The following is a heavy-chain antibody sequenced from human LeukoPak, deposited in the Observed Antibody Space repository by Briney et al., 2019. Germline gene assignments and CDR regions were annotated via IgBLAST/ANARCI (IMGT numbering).Heavy chain of an antibody. D-gene: IGHD3-10*01. CDR2: IKSKTDGGTT. Sequence: GGSLRLSCAASEFTFSNAWMTWVRQAPGRGLEWVGHIKSKTDGGTTNYAAPVKGRFTISRDDSKNTVFLQMNSLKSEDTAVYFCYASGRGPWGQGTLVTVSS. J-gene: IGHJ5*02. V-gene: IGHV3-15*01. CDR1: EFTFSNAW. CDR3: YASGRGP.